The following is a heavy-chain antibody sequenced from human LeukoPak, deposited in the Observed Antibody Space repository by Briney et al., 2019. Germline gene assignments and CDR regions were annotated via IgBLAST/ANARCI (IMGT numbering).Heavy chain of an antibody. Sequence: GGSLRLSCAASGFTFSSYGMHWVRQAPGKGLEWVSYISSSSSTIYYAGSVKGRFTISRDNAKNSLYLQMNSLRDEDTAVYYCARGILSGLDYWGQGTLVTVSS. D-gene: IGHD2/OR15-2a*01. CDR1: GFTFSSYG. CDR2: ISSSSSTI. J-gene: IGHJ4*02. V-gene: IGHV3-48*02. CDR3: ARGILSGLDY.